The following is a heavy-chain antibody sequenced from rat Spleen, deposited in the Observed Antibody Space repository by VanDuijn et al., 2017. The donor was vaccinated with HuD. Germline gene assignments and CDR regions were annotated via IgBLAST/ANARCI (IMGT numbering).Heavy chain of an antibody. CDR3: AYHTSGYGYFDY. D-gene: IGHD4-3*01. CDR2: ISAGDGHS. CDR1: GFTFSANY. J-gene: IGHJ2*01. V-gene: IGHV1-29*01. Sequence: QVQLLQSGAELVKPGASVKLSCKTSGFTFSANYVSWLKQVPGPSIEWIGWISAGDGHSNYNQRFKGKATLTVDKSSSTAYMDLSSLTSEDAAVYFCAYHTSGYGYFDYWGQGVMVTVSS.